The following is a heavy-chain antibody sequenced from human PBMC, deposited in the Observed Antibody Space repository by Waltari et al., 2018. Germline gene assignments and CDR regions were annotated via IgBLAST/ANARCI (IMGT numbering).Heavy chain of an antibody. CDR1: GGSFSGYY. CDR3: ARAPGVVATGPYFDY. Sequence: QVQLQQWGAGLLKPSETLSLTCAVYGGSFSGYYWSWIRQPPGKGLEWIGELNHSGSPNYNPSLKCRVTISVDTSKNHFSLKLSSVTAADTAVYYCARAPGVVATGPYFDYWGQGTLVTVSS. J-gene: IGHJ4*02. V-gene: IGHV4-34*01. D-gene: IGHD5-12*01. CDR2: LNHSGSP.